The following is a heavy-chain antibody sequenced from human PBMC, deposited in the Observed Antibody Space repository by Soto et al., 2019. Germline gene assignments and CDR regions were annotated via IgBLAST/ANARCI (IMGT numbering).Heavy chain of an antibody. J-gene: IGHJ1*01. CDR3: ARDGGLYHYGSGSYLPPFQP. Sequence: QVQLVQPGAEVKKPGSSVKVSCKASGGTFSSYAISWVRQAPGQGLEWMGGIIPIFGTANFAQKFQGRVTITADESTSTAYMEMSSLRSEDTAVYYCARDGGLYHYGSGSYLPPFQPWGQGTLVTVSS. D-gene: IGHD3-10*01. V-gene: IGHV1-69*01. CDR1: GGTFSSYA. CDR2: IIPIFGTA.